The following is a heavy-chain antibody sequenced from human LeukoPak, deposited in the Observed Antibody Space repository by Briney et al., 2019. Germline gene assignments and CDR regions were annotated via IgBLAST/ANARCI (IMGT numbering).Heavy chain of an antibody. Sequence: PGGSLRLFCAASGFILNNFGFHWVRQAPGKGLEWFIFIDYDGSNNYFADSVKGRFTVSRDDSKNTLFLHMNSLRPEDTALYYCAKDQGFRIGYAYGSSHRGQGTLVTVSS. J-gene: IGHJ4*02. D-gene: IGHD5-18*01. CDR3: AKDQGFRIGYAYGSSH. CDR2: IDYDGSNN. CDR1: GFILNNFG. V-gene: IGHV3-30*02.